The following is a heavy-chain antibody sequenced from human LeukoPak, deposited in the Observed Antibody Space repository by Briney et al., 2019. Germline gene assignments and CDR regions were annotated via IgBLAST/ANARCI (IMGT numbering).Heavy chain of an antibody. CDR1: GFTFSSYW. V-gene: IGHV3-7*01. CDR3: ATAVTTFRNDAFDI. CDR2: IKQDGSEK. D-gene: IGHD4-17*01. J-gene: IGHJ3*02. Sequence: GGSLRLSCAASGFTFSSYWMSWVRQAPGKGQEWVANIKQDGSEKYYVDSVKGRFTISRDNAKNSLYLQMNSLRAEDTAVYYCATAVTTFRNDAFDIWGQGTMVTVSS.